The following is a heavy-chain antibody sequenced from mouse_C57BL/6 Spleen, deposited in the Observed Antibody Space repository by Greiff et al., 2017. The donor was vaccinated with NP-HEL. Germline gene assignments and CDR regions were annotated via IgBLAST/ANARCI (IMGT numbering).Heavy chain of an antibody. CDR3: ARKSGIYYYGSSPFAY. J-gene: IGHJ3*01. D-gene: IGHD1-1*01. Sequence: EVQLQQSGPELVKPGASVKIPCKASGYTFTDYNMDWVKQSHGKSLEWIGDINPNNGGTIYNQKFKGKATLTVDKSSSTAYMELRSLTSEDTAVYYCARKSGIYYYGSSPFAYWGQRTLVTVSA. CDR1: GYTFTDYN. V-gene: IGHV1-18*01. CDR2: INPNNGGT.